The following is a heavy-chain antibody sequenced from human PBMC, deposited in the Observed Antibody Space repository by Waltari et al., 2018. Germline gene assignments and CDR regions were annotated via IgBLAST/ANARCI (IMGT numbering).Heavy chain of an antibody. Sequence: QVQLHESGPGLVKSSETLSLTCAVSGYSISSGYYWGWIRQPPGKGLEWIGTIYQSGSTYYNPSLKSRITISLDTSKNQFSLKVTSVTAADTAVYYCAKVWKNYRTDYWGQGTLVTVSS. J-gene: IGHJ4*02. D-gene: IGHD3-16*02. V-gene: IGHV4-38-2*01. CDR1: GYSISSGYY. CDR3: AKVWKNYRTDY. CDR2: IYQSGST.